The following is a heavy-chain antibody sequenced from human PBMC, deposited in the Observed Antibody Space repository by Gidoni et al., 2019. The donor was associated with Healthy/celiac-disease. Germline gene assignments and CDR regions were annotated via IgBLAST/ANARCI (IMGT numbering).Heavy chain of an antibody. J-gene: IGHJ1*01. CDR3: ARDAPYGVIQH. CDR2: IYTSGST. D-gene: IGHD3-3*01. V-gene: IGHV4-61*02. Sequence: EWIGRIYTSGSTNYNPSLKSRVTISVDTSKNQFSLKLSSVTAADTAVYYCARDAPYGVIQHWGQGTLVTVSS.